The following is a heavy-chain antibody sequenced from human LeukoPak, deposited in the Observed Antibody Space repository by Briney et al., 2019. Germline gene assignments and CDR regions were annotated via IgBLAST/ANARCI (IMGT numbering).Heavy chain of an antibody. CDR2: IYYSGST. CDR1: GGSISSSSYY. V-gene: IGHV4-39*07. CDR3: ARIDSSGLGFDY. J-gene: IGHJ4*02. Sequence: SSETLSLTCTVSGGSISSSSYYWGWIRQPPGKGLEWIGSIYYSGSTYYNPSLKSRVTISVDTSKNQFSLKLSSVTAADTAVYYCARIDSSGLGFDYWGQGTLVTVSS. D-gene: IGHD3-22*01.